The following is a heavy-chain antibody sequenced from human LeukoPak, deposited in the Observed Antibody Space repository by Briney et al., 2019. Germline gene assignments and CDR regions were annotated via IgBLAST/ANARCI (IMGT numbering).Heavy chain of an antibody. D-gene: IGHD6-19*01. V-gene: IGHV7-4-1*02. CDR1: GYTFTSYA. J-gene: IGHJ5*02. CDR2: INTNTGNP. Sequence: ASVKVSCKASGYTFTSYAMNWVRQAPGQGLEWMGWINTNTGNPTYAQGFTGRFVFSLDTSVSTAYLQISSLKAEDTAVYYCARDLRGSGNANNWFDPWGQGTLVTVSS. CDR3: ARDLRGSGNANNWFDP.